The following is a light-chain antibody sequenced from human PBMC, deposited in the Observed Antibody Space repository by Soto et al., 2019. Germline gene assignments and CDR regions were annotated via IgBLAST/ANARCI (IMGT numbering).Light chain of an antibody. CDR2: DAS. J-gene: IGKJ5*01. CDR3: QQRSNWPPSIT. CDR1: QSVSSY. Sequence: EIVLTQSPAALSLYPGGRGTLPCRSIQSVSSYLAWYQQKPGQAPRLLIYDASNRATGIPARFSGSGSGTDFTLTISSLEPEDFAVYYCQQRSNWPPSITFGQGTRLEIK. V-gene: IGKV3-11*01.